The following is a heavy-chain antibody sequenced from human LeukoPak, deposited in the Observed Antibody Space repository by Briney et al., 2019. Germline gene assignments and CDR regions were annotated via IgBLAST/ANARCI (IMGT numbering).Heavy chain of an antibody. CDR2: IYYSGST. V-gene: IGHV4-39*01. D-gene: IGHD2-15*01. J-gene: IGHJ6*04. CDR3: ARLSMLGYCSGGSCSLAMDV. Sequence: SETLSLTCTVSGGSISSSSYYWGWIRQPPGKGLEWIANIYYSGSTYYNPSLKSRVTISVDTSKNQFSLKLSSVTAADTAVYYCARLSMLGYCSGGSCSLAMDVWGKGTTVTISS. CDR1: GGSISSSSYY.